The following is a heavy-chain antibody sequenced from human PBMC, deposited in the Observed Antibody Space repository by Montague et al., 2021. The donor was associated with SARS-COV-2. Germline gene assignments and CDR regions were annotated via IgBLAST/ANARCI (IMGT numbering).Heavy chain of an antibody. CDR2: IYHSGST. D-gene: IGHD4-11*01. V-gene: IGHV4-38-2*02. Sequence: SETRSLTCTVSGYSISSGYYWGWIRQPPGKGLEWIGSIYHSGSTYYNPSLKSRVTISVDTSKNQFSLKLSSVTAADTAVYYCARDDYTPGDYYYYGMDVWGQGTTVTVSS. CDR1: GYSISSGYY. J-gene: IGHJ6*02. CDR3: ARDDYTPGDYYYYGMDV.